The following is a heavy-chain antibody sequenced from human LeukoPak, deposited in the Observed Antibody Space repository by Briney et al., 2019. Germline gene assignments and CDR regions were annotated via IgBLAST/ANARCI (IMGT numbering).Heavy chain of an antibody. Sequence: GGSLRLSCAASGFTFSSYEMNWVRQAPGKGLEWVSYISSSGSTIYYADSVKGRFTISRDNAKNSLYLQMNSLRAEDTAVYYCARGVRGWTFDIWGQGTMVTVSS. D-gene: IGHD3-10*01. V-gene: IGHV3-48*03. CDR1: GFTFSSYE. J-gene: IGHJ3*02. CDR2: ISSSGSTI. CDR3: ARGVRGWTFDI.